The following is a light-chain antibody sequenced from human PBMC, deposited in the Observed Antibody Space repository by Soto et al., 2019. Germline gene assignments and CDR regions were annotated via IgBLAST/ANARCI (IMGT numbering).Light chain of an antibody. Sequence: QSALTQPASVSGSPGQSITISCTGTSSDVGGYNFVSWYQQHPGKAPKLMIYEVSQRPSGVPDRFSGSKSGNTASLTVSGLQAEDEADYYCSSYAGSNNRGVFGSGTKLTVL. CDR1: SSDVGGYNF. J-gene: IGLJ1*01. CDR2: EVS. V-gene: IGLV2-8*01. CDR3: SSYAGSNNRGV.